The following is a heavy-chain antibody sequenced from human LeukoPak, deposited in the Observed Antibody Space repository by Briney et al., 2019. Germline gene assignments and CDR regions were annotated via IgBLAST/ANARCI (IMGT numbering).Heavy chain of an antibody. J-gene: IGHJ5*02. Sequence: GASVKVSCKASGYTFTGYHMHWVRQAPGQGLEWMGIINPSGGSTSYAQKFQGRVTMTRDTSTSTVYMELSSLRSEDTAVYYCARADWGHWFDPWGQGTLVTVSS. CDR1: GYTFTGYH. V-gene: IGHV1-46*01. CDR2: INPSGGST. CDR3: ARADWGHWFDP. D-gene: IGHD7-27*01.